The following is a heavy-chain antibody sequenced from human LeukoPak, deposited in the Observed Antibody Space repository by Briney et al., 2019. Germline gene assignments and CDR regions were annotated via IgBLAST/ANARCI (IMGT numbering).Heavy chain of an antibody. CDR2: IYYSGST. Sequence: SETLSLTCTVSGGSVSSSIYYWSWIRQPPGKGLEWIGYIYYSGSTNYNPSLKSRVTISVDTSKNQFSLKLSSVTAADTAVYYCARERPGIAVAGNYYYYYMDVWGKGTTVTVSS. CDR1: GGSVSSSIYY. D-gene: IGHD6-19*01. V-gene: IGHV4-61*01. CDR3: ARERPGIAVAGNYYYYYMDV. J-gene: IGHJ6*03.